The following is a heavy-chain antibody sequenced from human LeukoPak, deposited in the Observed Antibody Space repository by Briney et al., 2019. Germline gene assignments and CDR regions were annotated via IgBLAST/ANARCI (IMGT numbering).Heavy chain of an antibody. D-gene: IGHD6-13*01. CDR2: IYYSGST. CDR1: GGSISSSRYY. Sequence: SETLSLTCTVSGGSISSSRYYWGWIRQPPGKGLEWIGSIYYSGSTHYNPSLKSRVTISVDTSKNQLSLRLRSVTAADTAVYYCAIIAAAGKGLRNYFDYWGQGTLVTVSS. J-gene: IGHJ4*02. V-gene: IGHV4-39*01. CDR3: AIIAAAGKGLRNYFDY.